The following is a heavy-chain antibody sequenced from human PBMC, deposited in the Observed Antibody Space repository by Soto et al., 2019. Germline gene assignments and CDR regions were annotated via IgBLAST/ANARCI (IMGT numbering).Heavy chain of an antibody. D-gene: IGHD2-15*01. V-gene: IGHV4-31*03. Sequence: TLSLTCTVSGGSISSGGYYWSWIRQHPGKGLEWIGYIYYSGSTYYNPSLKSRGTISVDTSKNQFSLKLSYVTAADTAVYYCARHQSGGEYFQHLRQGTLITFAS. CDR3: ARHQSGGEYFQH. CDR2: IYYSGST. CDR1: GGSISSGGYY. J-gene: IGHJ1*01.